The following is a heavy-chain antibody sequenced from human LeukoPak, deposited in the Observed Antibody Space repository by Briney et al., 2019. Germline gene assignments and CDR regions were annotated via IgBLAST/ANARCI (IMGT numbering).Heavy chain of an antibody. D-gene: IGHD1-7*01. CDR1: GFSFSNYV. Sequence: PGGSLRLSCAASGFSFSNYVMRWVRQVPGKGLEWVALIAHDGSNKYYADSVKGRFTISRDNSRSILYLQMNSLRPEDTAVYSCARSFFQWNYGSCLDSWGQGTLVTVSS. CDR2: IAHDGSNK. V-gene: IGHV3-30*03. J-gene: IGHJ4*02. CDR3: ARSFFQWNYGSCLDS.